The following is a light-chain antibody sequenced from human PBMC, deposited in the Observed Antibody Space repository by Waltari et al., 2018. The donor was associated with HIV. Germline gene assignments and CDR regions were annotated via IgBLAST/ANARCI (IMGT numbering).Light chain of an antibody. J-gene: IGLJ1*01. V-gene: IGLV3-21*02. CDR1: NIGSKS. CDR3: QVWERSIDHFYV. Sequence: SYVLTQPPSVSVAPRQTARITCGGNNIGSKSVHWYQQKQCQDSVLVINDDSDRPSGCPEQYSGTNSGNTATLTISRVEAGDEADYYWQVWERSIDHFYVVGTGTKVTVL. CDR2: DDS.